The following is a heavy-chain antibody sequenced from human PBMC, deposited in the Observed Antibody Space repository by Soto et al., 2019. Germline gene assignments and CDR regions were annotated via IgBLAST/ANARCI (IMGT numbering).Heavy chain of an antibody. CDR3: ARHRRYYYGSGSYSP. Sequence: QVQLQQWGAGLLKPSETLSLTCAVYGGSFSGYYWSWIRQPPGKGLEWIGEINHSGSTNYNPSLKSRVTISVDTSKNQFSLKLSSVTAADTAVYYCARHRRYYYGSGSYSPWGHGTLVTVSS. CDR1: GGSFSGYY. D-gene: IGHD3-10*01. V-gene: IGHV4-34*01. CDR2: INHSGST. J-gene: IGHJ5*02.